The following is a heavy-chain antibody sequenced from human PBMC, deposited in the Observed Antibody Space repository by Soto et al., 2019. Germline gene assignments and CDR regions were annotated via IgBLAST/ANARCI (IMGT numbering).Heavy chain of an antibody. CDR2: IIPIFGTA. CDR3: ADTLEWRSYYMGGGGWFDP. Sequence: QVQLVQSGAEVKKPGSTVKVSCKASGGTFSSYAISWERQAPGQGLEWMGGIIPIFGTAHYAQKFQGRVTNTAVETKSSAYMGLSRRSSEDTDVNYCADTLEWRSYYMGGGGWFDPWGQETLVNVSS. J-gene: IGHJ5*02. CDR1: GGTFSSYA. V-gene: IGHV1-69*12. D-gene: IGHD1-26*01.